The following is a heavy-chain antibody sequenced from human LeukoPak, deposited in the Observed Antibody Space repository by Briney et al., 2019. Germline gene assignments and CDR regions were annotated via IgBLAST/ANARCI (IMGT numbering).Heavy chain of an antibody. Sequence: SETLSLTCAVYGGSFSGYYWSWIRQPAGKGLDGIGEINHSGSTNYNPSLKSRVTISVDTSKNQFSLKLSSVTAADTAVYYCAREALRDGYSIDYWGQGTLVTVSS. CDR1: GGSFSGYY. J-gene: IGHJ4*02. D-gene: IGHD5-24*01. CDR2: INHSGST. CDR3: AREALRDGYSIDY. V-gene: IGHV4-34*01.